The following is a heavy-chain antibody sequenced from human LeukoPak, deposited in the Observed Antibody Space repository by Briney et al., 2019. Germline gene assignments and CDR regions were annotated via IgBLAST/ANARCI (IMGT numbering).Heavy chain of an antibody. CDR3: ARSGRGVDSFYFYMDV. D-gene: IGHD3-10*01. CDR2: ISFSGTTT. CDR1: GLTFSSYS. Sequence: GGSLRLSCAASGLTFSSYSMSWVRQAPGKGLEWVSGISFSGTTTYYADSVKGRFTVSRDNSKNTLYLQMDGLRVEDTAVYYCARSGRGVDSFYFYMDVWGKGTTVTVSS. V-gene: IGHV3-23*01. J-gene: IGHJ6*03.